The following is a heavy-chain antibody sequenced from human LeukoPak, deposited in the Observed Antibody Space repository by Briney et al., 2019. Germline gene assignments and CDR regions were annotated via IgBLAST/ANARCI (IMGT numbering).Heavy chain of an antibody. CDR3: AFNNNFKY. J-gene: IGHJ4*02. CDR1: GLSFSGQW. CDR2: IKYDGSEK. D-gene: IGHD4-11*01. V-gene: IGHV3-7*01. Sequence: PGGSLRLSCGGSGLSFSGQWMNWVRQAPGRGLEWVANIKYDGSEKYYVDSVKGRFTISRDDAKNSLSLQMSNVRAEDTAVYYCAFNNNFKYWGQGTQVTVSS.